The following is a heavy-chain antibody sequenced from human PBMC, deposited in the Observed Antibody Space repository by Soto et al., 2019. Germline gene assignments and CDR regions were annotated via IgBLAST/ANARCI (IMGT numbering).Heavy chain of an antibody. CDR3: ARAPLIIGHITNSGEASPGVLDY. J-gene: IGHJ4*02. Sequence: GGSLRLSCAASGFTISSNAMYWVRQAPGKGLEWVSGISDRGDTTHYADSVKGRFTISRDTSKNTLYLQLNNLRSDESALYYCARAPLIIGHITNSGEASPGVLDYWGQGTPVTVSS. CDR2: ISDRGDTT. V-gene: IGHV3-23*01. D-gene: IGHD3-3*01. CDR1: GFTISSNA.